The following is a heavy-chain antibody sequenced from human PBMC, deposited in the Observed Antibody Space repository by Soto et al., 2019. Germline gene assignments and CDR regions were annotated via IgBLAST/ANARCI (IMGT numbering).Heavy chain of an antibody. CDR1: GGTFSSYT. J-gene: IGHJ3*02. CDR2: IIPILGIA. Sequence: QVQLVQSGAEVKKPGSSVKVSCKASGGTFSSYTISWVRQAPGQGLEWMGRIIPILGIANYAQKFQGRVTITADKSTSTAYMELSSLRSEDTAVYYCARDKGSSSSHDAFDIWGPGTMVTVSS. D-gene: IGHD6-6*01. V-gene: IGHV1-69*08. CDR3: ARDKGSSSSHDAFDI.